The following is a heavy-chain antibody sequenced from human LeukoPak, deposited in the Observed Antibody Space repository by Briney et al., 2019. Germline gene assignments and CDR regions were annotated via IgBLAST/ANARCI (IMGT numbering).Heavy chain of an antibody. Sequence: ASVKVSCKASGFTFTSSAVQWVRQARGQRLEWIGWIVVGSGNTNYAQKFQERVTITRDMSTSTAYMELSSLRSEDTAVYYCARGPDDILTGYNFDYWGQGTLVTVSS. J-gene: IGHJ4*02. V-gene: IGHV1-58*01. D-gene: IGHD3-9*01. CDR1: GFTFTSSA. CDR3: ARGPDDILTGYNFDY. CDR2: IVVGSGNT.